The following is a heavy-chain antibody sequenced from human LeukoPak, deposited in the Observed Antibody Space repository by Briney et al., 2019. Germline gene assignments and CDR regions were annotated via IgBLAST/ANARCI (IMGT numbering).Heavy chain of an antibody. CDR3: ARDEEGYCSGGSCYPRWLD. CDR1: GFTVSSNY. V-gene: IGHV3-66*01. Sequence: GGSLRLSCAASGFTVSSNYMSWVRQAPGKGLEWVAVIYSGDSTYYADSVKGRFAISRDNTKNTLNLQMNSMRVEDTAVYYCARDEEGYCSGGSCYPRWLDWGQGTLVTVSS. CDR2: IYSGDST. J-gene: IGHJ4*02. D-gene: IGHD2-15*01.